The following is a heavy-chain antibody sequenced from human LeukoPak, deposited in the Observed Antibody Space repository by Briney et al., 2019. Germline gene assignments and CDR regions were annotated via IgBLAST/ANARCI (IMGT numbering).Heavy chain of an antibody. Sequence: PGGSLRLSCAASGFTFSSYGMHWVRQAPGKGLEWVAVISYDGSNQYYADSVKGRFTISRDNSKNTLYLQMNSLRAEDTAVYYCAKEKGGGYGNDGFDIWGRGTMVTVSS. CDR1: GFTFSSYG. J-gene: IGHJ3*02. CDR3: AKEKGGGYGNDGFDI. V-gene: IGHV3-30*18. D-gene: IGHD3-16*01. CDR2: ISYDGSNQ.